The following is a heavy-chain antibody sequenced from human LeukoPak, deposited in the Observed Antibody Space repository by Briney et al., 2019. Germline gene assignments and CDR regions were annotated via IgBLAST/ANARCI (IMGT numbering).Heavy chain of an antibody. D-gene: IGHD1-26*01. CDR1: GFAFSSYW. CDR3: AREDRDTSIVGATPFDY. J-gene: IGHJ4*02. Sequence: PGGSLRLSCAASGFAFSSYWMHWVRQAPGKGLVWVSRIHSDGNSTTYADSVKGRFTISRDNAKSTLYLQMNSLRAEDTALYYCAREDRDTSIVGATPFDYWGQGTLVTVSS. V-gene: IGHV3-74*01. CDR2: IHSDGNST.